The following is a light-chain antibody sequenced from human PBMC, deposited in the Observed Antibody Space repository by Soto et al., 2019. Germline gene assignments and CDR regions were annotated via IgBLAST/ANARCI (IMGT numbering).Light chain of an antibody. Sequence: QSALTQPASVSGSPGQSITISCSGTSSNIGGYNIVSWYQQHPGKAPKVIIYEGVTRPSGVSDRFSGSTSGVTASLTISGLQAEDEAEYYCCSYVGATTYVFGSGTKVTVL. CDR2: EGV. J-gene: IGLJ1*01. CDR3: CSYVGATTYV. CDR1: SSNIGGYNI. V-gene: IGLV2-23*01.